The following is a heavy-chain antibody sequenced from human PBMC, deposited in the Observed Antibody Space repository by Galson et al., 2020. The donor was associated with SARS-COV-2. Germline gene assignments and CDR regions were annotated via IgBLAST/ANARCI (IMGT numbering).Heavy chain of an antibody. CDR1: GFAFSSYA. CDR2: ITGSGTT. CDR3: AKYRTTVTSLLLDV. Sequence: GESLKISCEASGFAFSSYALSWVRQAPGKRPEWVSRITGSGTTYYADSLKGRFTISRDNSENTVHLQMNSLTAEDTAIYFCAKYRTTVTSLLLDVWGQGTLVTVSS. D-gene: IGHD4-17*01. V-gene: IGHV3-23*01. J-gene: IGHJ4*02.